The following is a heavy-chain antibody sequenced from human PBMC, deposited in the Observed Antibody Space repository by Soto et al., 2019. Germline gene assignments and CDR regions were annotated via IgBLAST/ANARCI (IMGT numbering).Heavy chain of an antibody. CDR2: ISGSGGST. D-gene: IGHD4-4*01. Sequence: GGSLRLSCAASGFTFSSYAMSWVRQAPGKGLEWVSAISGSGGSTYYADSVKGRFTISRDNSENTLYLQMNSLRAEDTAVYYCAKISNYVGGYYYYYMDVWGKGTTVTVSS. V-gene: IGHV3-23*01. CDR3: AKISNYVGGYYYYYMDV. CDR1: GFTFSSYA. J-gene: IGHJ6*03.